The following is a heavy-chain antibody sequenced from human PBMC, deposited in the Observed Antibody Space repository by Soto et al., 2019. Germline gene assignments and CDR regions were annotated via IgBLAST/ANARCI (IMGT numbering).Heavy chain of an antibody. Sequence: QVQLVQSGAEVRKPGSSVKVSCKAPGGTFSTYIISWVLHAPGQGLEWMGRIIPIPDITNYAQKFQGRVTVTADRSTSTAYMELTSLKSEDTAVYYCARDRITTRGDAFDLWGQGTMVTVSS. V-gene: IGHV1-69*08. CDR3: ARDRITTRGDAFDL. CDR1: GGTFSTYI. J-gene: IGHJ3*01. CDR2: IIPIPDIT. D-gene: IGHD3-3*01.